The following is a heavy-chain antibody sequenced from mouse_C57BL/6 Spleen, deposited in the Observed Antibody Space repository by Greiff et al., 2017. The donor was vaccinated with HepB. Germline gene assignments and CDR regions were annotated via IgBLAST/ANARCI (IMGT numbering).Heavy chain of an antibody. J-gene: IGHJ2*01. CDR3: ERSSTTVVADYFDY. V-gene: IGHV1-55*01. CDR1: GYTFTSYW. CDR2: IYPGSGST. Sequence: VQLQQSGAELVKPGASVKMSCKASGYTFTSYWITWVKQRPGQGLEWIGDIYPGSGSTNYNEKFKSKATLTVDTSSSTAYMQLSSLTSEDSAVYDCERSSTTVVADYFDYWGQGTTLTVSS. D-gene: IGHD1-1*01.